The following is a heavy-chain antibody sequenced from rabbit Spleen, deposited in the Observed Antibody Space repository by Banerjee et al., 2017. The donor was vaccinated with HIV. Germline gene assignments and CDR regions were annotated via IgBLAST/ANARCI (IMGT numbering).Heavy chain of an antibody. CDR3: ARDPGSSYYYAMDL. Sequence: QEQLVESGGGLVQPEGSLTLTCTVSGFSFSSSYYISWVRQAPGKGLEWIALIGGGSSGTTWYASWAKGRFTISKTSSTTVTLQVTSLTAADTATYFCARDPGSSYYYAMDLWGPGTLVTVS. J-gene: IGHJ6*01. CDR1: GFSFSSSYY. D-gene: IGHD8-1*01. V-gene: IGHV1S45*01. CDR2: IGGGSSGTT.